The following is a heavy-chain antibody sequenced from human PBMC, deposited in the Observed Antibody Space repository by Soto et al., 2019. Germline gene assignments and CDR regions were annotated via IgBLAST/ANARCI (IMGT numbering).Heavy chain of an antibody. CDR3: ASGILVAGTDPFAR. CDR2: IYGGGST. D-gene: IGHD1-1*01. Sequence: EVQLVESGGGLVQPGGSLRLSCAASGVTVSENYMSWVRQAPGKGLEWVSLIYGGGSTLYAVSVKARFTISRDNSKNTVYLRMSSLRAGGTAVDYWASGILVAGTDPFARWGQGTLVTVSS. J-gene: IGHJ4*02. CDR1: GVTVSENY. V-gene: IGHV3-66*01.